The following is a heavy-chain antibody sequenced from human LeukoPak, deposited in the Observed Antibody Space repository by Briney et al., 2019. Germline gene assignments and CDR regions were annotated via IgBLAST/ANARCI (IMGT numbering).Heavy chain of an antibody. D-gene: IGHD6-19*01. Sequence: GGSLRLSCAASGFTFSSYSMNWVRQAPGKGLEWVSSISSSSSYIYYADSVKGRFTISGDNAKNSLYLQMNSLRAEDTAVYYCAREVDGIAVAGNDYFDYWGQGTLVTVSS. CDR3: AREVDGIAVAGNDYFDY. CDR1: GFTFSSYS. V-gene: IGHV3-21*01. J-gene: IGHJ4*02. CDR2: ISSSSSYI.